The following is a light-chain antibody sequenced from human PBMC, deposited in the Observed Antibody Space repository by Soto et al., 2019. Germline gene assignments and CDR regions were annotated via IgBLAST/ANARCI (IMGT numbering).Light chain of an antibody. CDR3: QQLTDWPPQWT. CDR1: QSISSY. V-gene: IGKV3-11*01. J-gene: IGKJ1*01. Sequence: EVVFTQSPDTLYLTPGERATLSCRASQSISSYLAWYQQKPGQAPRLLIYDASSKATGIPARFSGSGSGTDFTLTIISLEPEDLAVYYCQQLTDWPPQWTFGQGTKVDIK. CDR2: DAS.